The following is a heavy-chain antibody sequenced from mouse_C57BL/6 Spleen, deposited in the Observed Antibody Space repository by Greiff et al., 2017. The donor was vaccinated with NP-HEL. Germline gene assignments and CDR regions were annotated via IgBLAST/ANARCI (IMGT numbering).Heavy chain of an antibody. J-gene: IGHJ2*01. CDR2: INPSNGGT. CDR3: ARSPSYDGYYDY. CDR1: GYTFTSYW. D-gene: IGHD2-3*01. V-gene: IGHV1-53*01. Sequence: QVQLQQPGTELVKPGASVKLSCKASGYTFTSYWMHWVKQRPGQGLEWIGNINPSNGGTNYDEKFKSKATLTVDKSSSTAYMQLSSLTSEDSAVYYCARSPSYDGYYDYWGQGTTLTVSS.